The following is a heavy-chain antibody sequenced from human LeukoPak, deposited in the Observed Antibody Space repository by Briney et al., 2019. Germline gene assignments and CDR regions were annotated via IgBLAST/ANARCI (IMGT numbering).Heavy chain of an antibody. CDR3: ARDLRYCSSTSCYDPNFDY. Sequence: GGSLRLSCAASGFTFSNYWMHWVRQAPGKGLVWVSRINTDGSSTSYADSVKDRFTISRDNAKNTLYLQMNSLRAEDTAVYYCARDLRYCSSTSCYDPNFDYWGQGTLVTVSS. CDR2: INTDGSST. V-gene: IGHV3-74*01. J-gene: IGHJ4*02. CDR1: GFTFSNYW. D-gene: IGHD2-2*01.